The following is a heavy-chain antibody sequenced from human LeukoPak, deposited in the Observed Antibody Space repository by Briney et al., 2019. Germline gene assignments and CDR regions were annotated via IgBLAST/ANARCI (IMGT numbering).Heavy chain of an antibody. J-gene: IGHJ4*02. CDR2: IYYSGST. Sequence: ASETLSLTCTVSGGSISSYYWSWIRQPPGKGLEWIGYIYYSGSTNYNPSLKSRVTISVDRSKNQFSLKLSSVTAADTAVYYCAGYSSGWQYYFDYWGQGTLVTVSS. V-gene: IGHV4-59*12. CDR3: AGYSSGWQYYFDY. D-gene: IGHD6-19*01. CDR1: GGSISSYY.